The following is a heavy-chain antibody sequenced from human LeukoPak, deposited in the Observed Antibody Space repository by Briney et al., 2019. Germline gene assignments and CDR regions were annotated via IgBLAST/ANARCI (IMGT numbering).Heavy chain of an antibody. J-gene: IGHJ4*02. D-gene: IGHD1-14*01. V-gene: IGHV1-3*01. CDR2: INVGNGNT. CDR3: ARDTRFGIFDY. CDR1: GYTFTTYA. Sequence: ASVKVSCKTSGYTFTTYAMHWVRQASGQRPEWLGWINVGNGNTKYSQKFPDRVTITRDTSAGTTYMELSSLRSEDTALYYCARDTRFGIFDYWGQGALVTVSS.